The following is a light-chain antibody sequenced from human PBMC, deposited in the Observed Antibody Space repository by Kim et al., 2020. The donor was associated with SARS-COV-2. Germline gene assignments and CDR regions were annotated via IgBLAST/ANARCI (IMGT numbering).Light chain of an antibody. CDR1: QTGYNY. CDR2: DSS. CDR3: QQRNNWPPS. V-gene: IGKV3-11*01. J-gene: IGKJ4*01. Sequence: SPGERATRSCRASQTGYNYLAWYQQKPGQAPRLLIFDSSNRATGVPDRFIGSGSGTDFTLTISSLELEDSAVYYCQQRNNWPPSFGGGTKVDIK.